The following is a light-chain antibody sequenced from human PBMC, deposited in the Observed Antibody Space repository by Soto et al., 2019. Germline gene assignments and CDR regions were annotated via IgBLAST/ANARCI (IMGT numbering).Light chain of an antibody. V-gene: IGKV1-6*01. CDR1: QGIRND. CDR2: AAS. Sequence: AIQMTQSPSSLSASVGDRVTITCRASQGIRNDLGWYQQKPGKAPKLLIYAASSLQSGVASRFSGSGSGTDFTLTISSLQHEDFETYYCLQDSNYPWTFGQGTKVEIK. J-gene: IGKJ1*01. CDR3: LQDSNYPWT.